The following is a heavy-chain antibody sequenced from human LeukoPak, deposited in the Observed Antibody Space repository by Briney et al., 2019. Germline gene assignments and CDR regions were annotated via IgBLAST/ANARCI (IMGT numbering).Heavy chain of an antibody. Sequence: ASVKVSCKASGYTFTSYDINWVRQATGQGLKWMGWMNPNSGNTGYAQKFQGRVTMTRNTSISTAYMELSSLRSEDTAVYYCARDPPRIAAAGSSRDDAFDIWGQETMVTVSS. J-gene: IGHJ3*02. CDR2: MNPNSGNT. CDR1: GYTFTSYD. D-gene: IGHD6-13*01. V-gene: IGHV1-8*01. CDR3: ARDPPRIAAAGSSRDDAFDI.